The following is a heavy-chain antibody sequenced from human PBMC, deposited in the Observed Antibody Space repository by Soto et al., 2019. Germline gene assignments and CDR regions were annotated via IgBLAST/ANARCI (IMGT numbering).Heavy chain of an antibody. CDR2: IYYSGST. V-gene: IGHV4-39*01. D-gene: IGHD3-16*01. CDR3: ARHLGEAGHWLDP. Sequence: KASETLSLTCTVSGGSISSSSYYWGWIRQPPGKGLEWIGSIYYSGSTYYNPSLKSRVTISVDTSKNQFSLKLSSVTAADTAVYYCARHLGEAGHWLDPWGQGTLVTVYS. CDR1: GGSISSSSYY. J-gene: IGHJ5*02.